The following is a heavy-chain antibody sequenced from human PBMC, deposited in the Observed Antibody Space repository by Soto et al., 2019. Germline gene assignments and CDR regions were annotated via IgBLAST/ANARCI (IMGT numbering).Heavy chain of an antibody. V-gene: IGHV1-18*01. CDR3: ARDCTGGSCFCIY. CDR2: INTYNGNS. Sequence: QVQLVQSAAEVKKPGASVKVSCKASGYTLTNYAISWVRQATGQGPEWMGWINTYNGNSNYAQKFQGRVTMTTDTSTNTAYMELRCLTSDDTAVYYCARDCTGGSCFCIYWGQGTLVTVSS. D-gene: IGHD2-15*01. CDR1: GYTLTNYA. J-gene: IGHJ4*02.